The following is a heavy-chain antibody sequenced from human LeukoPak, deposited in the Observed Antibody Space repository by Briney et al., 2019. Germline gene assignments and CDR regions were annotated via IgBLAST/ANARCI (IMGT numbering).Heavy chain of an antibody. V-gene: IGHV4-34*01. J-gene: IGHJ4*02. D-gene: IGHD3-22*01. Sequence: SETLSLTCAVYGGSFSGYYWSWIRQPPGKGLEWLGNVFHTGVTSYNLSLKSRVTISVDTSRNQFSLTMTSMTAADTAIYYCTRGGGSGYYFGIPRYYFDAWGQGVLVTVSS. CDR1: GGSFSGYY. CDR2: VFHTGVT. CDR3: TRGGGSGYYFGIPRYYFDA.